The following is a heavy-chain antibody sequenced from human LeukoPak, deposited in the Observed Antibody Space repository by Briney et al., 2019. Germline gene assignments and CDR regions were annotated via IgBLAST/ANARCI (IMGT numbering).Heavy chain of an antibody. D-gene: IGHD3-16*01. CDR2: INWDGTAT. V-gene: IGHV3-20*04. CDR3: TRGGFGAHYYYMDV. CDR1: GFTFDDFA. Sequence: GGSLRLSCDASGFTFDDFALTWVRQSPEKGLEWVSGINWDGTATGYADSVKGRFTISRDNAKNSLYLQMNSLRAEDSALYYCTRGGFGAHYYYMDVWGKGTTVTVSS. J-gene: IGHJ6*03.